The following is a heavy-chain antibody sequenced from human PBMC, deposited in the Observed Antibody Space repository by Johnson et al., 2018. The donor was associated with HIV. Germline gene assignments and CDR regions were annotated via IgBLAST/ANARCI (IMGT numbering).Heavy chain of an antibody. CDR2: ISSSGSAI. Sequence: QVQLVESGGGFVQPGGSLRLSCAASGFTFSDYYMNWIRQAPGKGLEWVSYISSSGSAIYYAGSVQGRFTISRDNAKNSLYLQMNSLRAEDTAVYYFAKDRTDRRYSSSRGAFDIWGQGTMVTVSS. J-gene: IGHJ3*02. D-gene: IGHD6-13*01. CDR3: AKDRTDRRYSSSRGAFDI. V-gene: IGHV3-11*04. CDR1: GFTFSDYY.